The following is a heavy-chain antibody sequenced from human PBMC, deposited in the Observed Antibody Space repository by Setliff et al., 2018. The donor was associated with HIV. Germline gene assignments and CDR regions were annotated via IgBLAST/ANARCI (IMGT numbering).Heavy chain of an antibody. J-gene: IGHJ4*02. CDR2: IRHSGNT. CDR1: GESFRGHF. Sequence: SETLSLTCVVSGESFRGHFWTWIRQTPGKGLQWIGEIRHSGNTNYNPSLKSRLTMSVDTSKSQFSLRLESMTASDTAIYYCARDGFVDRATGTTHLDSWGQGTLVTVSS. CDR3: ARDGFVDRATGTTHLDS. D-gene: IGHD1-1*01. V-gene: IGHV4-34*01.